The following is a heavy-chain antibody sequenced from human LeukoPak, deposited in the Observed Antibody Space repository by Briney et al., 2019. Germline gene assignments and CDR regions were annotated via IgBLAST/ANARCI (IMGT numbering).Heavy chain of an antibody. CDR1: GYTFTSYF. Sequence: ASVKVSCKVSGYTFTSYFMHWVRQAPGQGLEWMGIINPSGGSTSYAQKFQGRVTMSRDTSTSTVYMELSSLRSEDTAVYYCARSRGAFDIWGQGTRVTVSS. J-gene: IGHJ3*02. CDR3: ARSRGAFDI. V-gene: IGHV1-46*01. CDR2: INPSGGST.